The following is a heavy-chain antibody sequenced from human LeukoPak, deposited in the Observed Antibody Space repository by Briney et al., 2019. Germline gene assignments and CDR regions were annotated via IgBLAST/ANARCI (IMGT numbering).Heavy chain of an antibody. CDR3: AKTPVVTLSAFDI. CDR1: GGSFSGYY. D-gene: IGHD3-22*01. J-gene: IGHJ3*02. Sequence: PSETLSLTCAVYGGSFSGYYWSWIRQPPGKGLEWIGEINHSGSTTYNPSLKSQVTISLDTSRNQFSLKLTSVTAADTAVYYCAKTPVVTLSAFDIWGQGTLVTVSS. CDR2: INHSGST. V-gene: IGHV4-34*01.